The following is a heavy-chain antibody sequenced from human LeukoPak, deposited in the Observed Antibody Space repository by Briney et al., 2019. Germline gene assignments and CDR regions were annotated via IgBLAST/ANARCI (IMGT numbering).Heavy chain of an antibody. J-gene: IGHJ4*02. Sequence: GGSLRLSCAASGFTFSSYGMSWVRQAPGKGLQCLAFIPYDGSHKYYADFVEGRFTISRDNSKNTLYIQLNSLRSEDTATYYCATHYDWTFDCWGQGTLVTVSS. D-gene: IGHD1-1*01. V-gene: IGHV3-30*02. CDR2: IPYDGSHK. CDR3: ATHYDWTFDC. CDR1: GFTFSSYG.